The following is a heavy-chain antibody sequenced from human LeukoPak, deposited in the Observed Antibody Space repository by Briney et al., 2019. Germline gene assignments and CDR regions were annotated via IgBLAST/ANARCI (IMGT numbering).Heavy chain of an antibody. CDR2: ISGSGDIT. CDR1: GFTFRSYA. V-gene: IGHV3-23*01. Sequence: GGSLRLSCAASGFTFRSYAMSWVRQAPGKGLECVSAISGSGDITYYADSVKGRFTMSRDNFKNTLYLQMNSLRAEDTAVYYCAKVSRFAVVPAAMLDYWGQGIQVTVSS. J-gene: IGHJ4*02. CDR3: AKVSRFAVVPAAMLDY. D-gene: IGHD2-2*01.